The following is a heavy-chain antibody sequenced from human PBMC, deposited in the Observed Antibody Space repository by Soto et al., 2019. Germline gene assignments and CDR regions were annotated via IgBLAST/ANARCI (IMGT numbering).Heavy chain of an antibody. CDR2: IYYSGST. CDR3: AKRGYSYGYRY. D-gene: IGHD5-18*01. CDR1: GGSISSGGYY. V-gene: IGHV4-31*03. J-gene: IGHJ4*02. Sequence: SLTCTVSGGSISSGGYYWSWIRQHPGKGLEWIGYIYYSGSTYYNPSLKSRVTISVDTSKNQFSLKLSSVTAADTAVYYCAKRGYSYGYRYWGQGTLVTVSS.